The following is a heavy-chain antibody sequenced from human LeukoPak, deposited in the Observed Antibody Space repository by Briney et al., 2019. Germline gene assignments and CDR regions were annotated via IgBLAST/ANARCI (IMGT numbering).Heavy chain of an antibody. D-gene: IGHD3-3*01. CDR3: ARAPLWSGYYIHAFDI. V-gene: IGHV4-30-2*01. J-gene: IGHJ3*02. Sequence: PSETLSLTCAVSGGSINSGGYSWNWIRQPPGKGLEWIGYISHSGITYYNPSLKSRVTMSVDRSKSQFSLKLSSVTAADTAVYYCARAPLWSGYYIHAFDIWGQGTMVTVSS. CDR2: ISHSGIT. CDR1: GGSINSGGYS.